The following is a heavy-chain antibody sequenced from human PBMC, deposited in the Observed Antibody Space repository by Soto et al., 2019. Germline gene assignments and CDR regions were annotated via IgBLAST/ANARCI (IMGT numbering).Heavy chain of an antibody. CDR1: GGSFSGYY. V-gene: IGHV4-34*01. CDR2: ISHSGST. CDR3: AGRGYSGYDWAVGY. D-gene: IGHD5-12*01. J-gene: IGHJ4*02. Sequence: PSETLSLTCAVYGGSFSGYYWSWIRQPPGKGLEWIGEISHSGSTNYNPSLKSQVTISVDTSKNQFSLKLSSVTAADTAVYYCAGRGYSGYDWAVGYWGQGTLVTVS.